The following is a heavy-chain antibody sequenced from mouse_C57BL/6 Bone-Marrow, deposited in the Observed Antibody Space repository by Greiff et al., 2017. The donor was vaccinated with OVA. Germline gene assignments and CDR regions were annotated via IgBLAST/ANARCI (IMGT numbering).Heavy chain of an antibody. CDR1: GYTFTSYG. Sequence: VQLQQSGAELARPGASVKLSCKASGYTFTSYGISWVKQRTGQGLEWIGEIYPGSGNTYYNEKFKGKATLTADKSSSTAYMELRSLTSEDSAVYFCARGHYYYGSSPFAYWGQGTLVTVSA. J-gene: IGHJ3*01. CDR3: ARGHYYYGSSPFAY. V-gene: IGHV1-81*01. D-gene: IGHD1-1*01. CDR2: IYPGSGNT.